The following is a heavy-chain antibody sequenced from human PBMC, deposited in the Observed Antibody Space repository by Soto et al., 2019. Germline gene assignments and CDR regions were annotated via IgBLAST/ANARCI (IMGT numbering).Heavy chain of an antibody. D-gene: IGHD2-2*01. V-gene: IGHV3-72*01. CDR2: TRNKANSYTT. J-gene: IGHJ6*02. CDR1: GFTFSDHY. Sequence: QAGGSLRLSCAASGFTFSDHYMDWVRQAPGKGLEWVGRTRNKANSYTTEYAASVKGRFTISRDDSKNSLYLQMNSLRAEDTAVYYCARDQAGTSDYYYYAVDVWGQGTTVTVSS. CDR3: ARDQAGTSDYYYYAVDV.